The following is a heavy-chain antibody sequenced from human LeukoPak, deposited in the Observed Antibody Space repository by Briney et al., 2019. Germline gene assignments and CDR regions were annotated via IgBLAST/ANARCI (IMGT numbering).Heavy chain of an antibody. J-gene: IGHJ4*02. D-gene: IGHD2-15*01. CDR3: ARAPTYCSGGSCFLASY. CDR2: IKQDGSEK. Sequence: PGGSLRFSCAASGFTFSSYWMSWVRQAPGKGLEWVANIKQDGSEKYYVDSVKGRFTISRDNAKNSLYLQMNSLRAEDTAVYYCARAPTYCSGGSCFLASYWGQGTLVTVSS. CDR1: GFTFSSYW. V-gene: IGHV3-7*01.